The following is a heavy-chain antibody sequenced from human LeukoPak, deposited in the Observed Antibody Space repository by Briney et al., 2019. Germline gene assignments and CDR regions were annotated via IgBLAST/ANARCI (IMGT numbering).Heavy chain of an antibody. V-gene: IGHV1-8*01. CDR2: MNPNSGKT. Sequence: ASVKVSCKASGYTFTNYDINCVRRATGQRLECMGWMNPNSGKTGYAQKFKGRVTMTRNTSISTAYMELSSLRSEAPAVYYCARGRIDPLVRGVTHFDNWGQGTLVTVSS. CDR1: GYTFTNYD. D-gene: IGHD3-10*01. J-gene: IGHJ4*02. CDR3: ARGRIDPLVRGVTHFDN.